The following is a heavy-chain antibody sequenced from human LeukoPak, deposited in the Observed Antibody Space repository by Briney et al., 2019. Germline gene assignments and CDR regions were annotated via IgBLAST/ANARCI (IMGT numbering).Heavy chain of an antibody. J-gene: IGHJ3*02. CDR1: GFTFSSYS. V-gene: IGHV3-21*01. CDR3: ARDTRGYSYERNAFDI. Sequence: GGSLRLSCAASGFTFSSYSMNWVRQAPGNGLKWVSSISSSSSYIYYADSVKGRFTISRDNANNSLYLQMNSLRAEDTAVYYCARDTRGYSYERNAFDIWGQGTMVTVSS. D-gene: IGHD5-18*01. CDR2: ISSSSSYI.